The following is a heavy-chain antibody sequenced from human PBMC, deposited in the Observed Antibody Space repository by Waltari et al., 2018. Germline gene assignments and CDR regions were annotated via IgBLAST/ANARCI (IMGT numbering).Heavy chain of an antibody. Sequence: QVQLQQWGAGLLKPSETLSLTCAVYGGSFSGYYWSWIRQPPGKGLEWIGEINQRGSTNYNPSLKSRVTISVDTSKNQVSLKLSSGTAADTAVYYWARSLGYYGSGRSPNWFDPWGQGTLVTVSS. V-gene: IGHV4-34*01. J-gene: IGHJ5*02. CDR1: GGSFSGYY. CDR2: INQRGST. CDR3: ARSLGYYGSGRSPNWFDP. D-gene: IGHD3-10*01.